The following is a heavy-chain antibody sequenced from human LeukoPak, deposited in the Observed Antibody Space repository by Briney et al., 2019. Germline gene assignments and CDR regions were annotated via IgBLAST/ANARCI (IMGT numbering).Heavy chain of an antibody. CDR2: VNGYNGNT. CDR3: ARGGNGWFFDD. Sequence: ASVKVSCKASGYSFTDYGISWVRQAPGQGLEWVGWVNGYNGNTNYAQKVQDRVTMTTDTSTSTAYMELRSLRSDDTAVYYCARGGNGWFFDDWGQGTLVTVSS. CDR1: GYSFTDYG. J-gene: IGHJ4*02. D-gene: IGHD6-19*01. V-gene: IGHV1-18*01.